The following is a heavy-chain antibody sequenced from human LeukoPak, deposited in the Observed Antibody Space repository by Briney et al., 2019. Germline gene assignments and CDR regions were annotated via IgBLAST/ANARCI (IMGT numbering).Heavy chain of an antibody. CDR2: IMPLFNTP. CDR1: GGTFSSYT. Sequence: ASGKVSCKASGGTFSSYTITWVRQAPGQGLEWMGGIMPLFNTPNYAQQFQGRVTITTDESTSTAYMELSSLRFEDTAMYYCARVDRYHFYLDVWGKGTTVTVSS. CDR3: ARVDRYHFYLDV. J-gene: IGHJ6*03. V-gene: IGHV1-69*05.